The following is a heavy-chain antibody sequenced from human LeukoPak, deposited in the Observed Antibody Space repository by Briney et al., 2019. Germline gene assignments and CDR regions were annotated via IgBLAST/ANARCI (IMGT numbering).Heavy chain of an antibody. J-gene: IGHJ4*02. CDR2: ISGSGGST. V-gene: IGHV3-23*01. CDR3: AKTRLVATINYFDY. D-gene: IGHD5-12*01. Sequence: GGALRLSCAASGFTFSSYAMSWVRQASGKGLEWVSAISGSGGSTYYADSVKGRFTISRDNSKNTLYLQMNSLRAEDTAVYYCAKTRLVATINYFDYWGQGTLVTVSS. CDR1: GFTFSSYA.